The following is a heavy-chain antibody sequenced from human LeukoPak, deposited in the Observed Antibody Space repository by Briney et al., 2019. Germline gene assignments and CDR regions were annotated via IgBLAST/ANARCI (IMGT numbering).Heavy chain of an antibody. D-gene: IGHD6-6*01. CDR2: INTNTGNP. CDR1: GYTFTSYA. CDR3: ARWLTYSSSSFRVRWFDP. V-gene: IGHV7-4-1*02. J-gene: IGHJ5*02. Sequence: GASVKVSCKASGYTFTSYAMNWVRQAPGQGLEWMGWINTNTGNPTYAQGFTGRFVFSLDTSVSTAYLQISSLKAEDTVVYYCARWLTYSSSSFRVRWFDPWGQGTLVTVSS.